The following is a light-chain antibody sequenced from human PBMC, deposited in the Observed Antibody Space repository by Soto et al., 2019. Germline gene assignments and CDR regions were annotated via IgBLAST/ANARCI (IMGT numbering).Light chain of an antibody. CDR1: SSNVGGYNY. CDR2: DVS. V-gene: IGLV2-8*01. J-gene: IGLJ1*01. CDR3: SSYAGSNNLRV. Sequence: QSALTQPPSASGSPGQSVTISCTGTSSNVGGYNYVSWYQQHPGKAPKLMIYDVSKRPSGVPDRFSGSKSGNTASLTVSGLQPEDEADYYCSSYAGSNNLRVFGTGTK.